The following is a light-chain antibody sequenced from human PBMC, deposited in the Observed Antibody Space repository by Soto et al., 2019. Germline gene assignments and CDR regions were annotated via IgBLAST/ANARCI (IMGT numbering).Light chain of an antibody. CDR2: DAS. Sequence: DIQMTQSPSTLSASVGDRVTITCRASQSISSWLAWYQQKPGKAPKLLIYDASSLESGVPSRFSGSGSGTEFTLTISSLQPDDFATYYCQQYNSHLYTFGKGTKLDIK. J-gene: IGKJ2*01. CDR1: QSISSW. CDR3: QQYNSHLYT. V-gene: IGKV1-5*01.